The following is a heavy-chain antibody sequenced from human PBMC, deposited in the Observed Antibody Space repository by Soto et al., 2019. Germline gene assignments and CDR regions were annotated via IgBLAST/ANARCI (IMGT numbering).Heavy chain of an antibody. CDR2: IYPGDSDT. V-gene: IGHV5-51*01. Sequence: VESLKISCKGSGYIFTSYWICCFLQMPGKGLEWMGIIYPGDSDTRYSPSFQGQVTISADKSISTAYLQWSSLKASDTAMYYCAGSMVRGIITRFDYWGQGTLVTVSS. D-gene: IGHD3-10*01. CDR1: GYIFTSYW. J-gene: IGHJ4*02. CDR3: AGSMVRGIITRFDY.